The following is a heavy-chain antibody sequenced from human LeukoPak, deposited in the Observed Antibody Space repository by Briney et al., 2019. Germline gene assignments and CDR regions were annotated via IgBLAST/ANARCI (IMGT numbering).Heavy chain of an antibody. D-gene: IGHD1-26*01. Sequence: GGSLRLSCAASGFTVSSNYMSWVRQAPGKGLEWVSVIYSGGSTYYADSVKGRFTISRDNSKNTLYLQMNSLRAEDTAVYYCARDLVNPGVSCYYGMDVWGQGTTVTVSS. CDR2: IYSGGST. V-gene: IGHV3-66*01. CDR1: GFTVSSNY. CDR3: ARDLVNPGVSCYYGMDV. J-gene: IGHJ6*02.